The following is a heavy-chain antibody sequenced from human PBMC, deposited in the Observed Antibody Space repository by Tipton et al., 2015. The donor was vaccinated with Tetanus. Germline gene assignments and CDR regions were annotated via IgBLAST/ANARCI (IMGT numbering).Heavy chain of an antibody. CDR1: GSSMSSYY. CDR3: ARVKVSVYGTQVDYFLDS. D-gene: IGHD2/OR15-2a*01. CDR2: ITYSSRT. J-gene: IGHJ4*02. Sequence: TLYLTCSVSGSSMSSYYWSWIRQTPGKRLEWIGYITYSSRTKYNPSLTSRVTLSLEASKNEFSLRLSSVTAADTAVYHCARVKVSVYGTQVDYFLDSWGQGTLVTVSS. V-gene: IGHV4-59*01.